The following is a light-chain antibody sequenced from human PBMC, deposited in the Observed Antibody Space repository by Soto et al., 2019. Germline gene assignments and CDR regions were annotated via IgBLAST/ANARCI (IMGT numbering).Light chain of an antibody. CDR2: KAT. J-gene: IGKJ4*02. V-gene: IGKV1-5*03. CDR1: QNINRW. CDR3: RQYNVSPLT. Sequence: DIQMTQSPSTLSASVGDRVTITCRASQNINRWLAWYQQRPGKAPNLLIHKATTLEAGVPSRFSGSASGTEFTLTISSLQPDDFAAYFCRQYNVSPLTFGGGTKVEIK.